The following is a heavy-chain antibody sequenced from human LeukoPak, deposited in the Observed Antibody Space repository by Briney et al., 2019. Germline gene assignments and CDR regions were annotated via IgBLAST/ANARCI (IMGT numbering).Heavy chain of an antibody. CDR1: GGSISSYY. CDR2: IYYSGST. CDR3: AREESYQDTNGYSYFFDS. J-gene: IGHJ4*02. D-gene: IGHD3-22*01. Sequence: SETLSLTRTVSGGSISSYYWSWIRQPPGKGLEWIGYIYYSGSTNYNPSLKSRVTISVDTSKNQFSLKLSSVTAADTAVYYCAREESYQDTNGYSYFFDSWGQGSLVTVSS. V-gene: IGHV4-59*12.